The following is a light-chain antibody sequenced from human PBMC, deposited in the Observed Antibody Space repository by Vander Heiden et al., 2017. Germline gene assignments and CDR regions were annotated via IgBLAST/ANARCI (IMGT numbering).Light chain of an antibody. CDR1: QSISSY. CDR2: AVS. Sequence: DRQMTQPPSSLSASVGDRVTISCLSSQSISSYLNWYQQKPGKAPKLLIYAVSSFLSPVLSRFRACPSVTSFTLTIIILHPQHFATSYFQQSYTTPLTFGQWTRLEIK. J-gene: IGKJ5*01. V-gene: IGKV1-39*01. CDR3: QQSYTTPLT.